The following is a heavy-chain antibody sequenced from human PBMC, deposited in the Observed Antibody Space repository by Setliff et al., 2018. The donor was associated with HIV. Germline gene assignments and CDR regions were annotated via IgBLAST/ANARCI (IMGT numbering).Heavy chain of an antibody. D-gene: IGHD3-3*01. CDR2: INKDGSEK. J-gene: IGHJ3*01. CDR3: VRDPGGIFDAFDV. CDR1: GFTFSDYW. Sequence: PGGSLRLSCAASGFTFSDYWMIWVRQTPGKGLEWVANINKDGSEKNYVDSVKGRFTISRDNAKNSLDLEMHSLTDEDTAVYYCVRDPGGIFDAFDVWGQGTMVTVSS. V-gene: IGHV3-7*01.